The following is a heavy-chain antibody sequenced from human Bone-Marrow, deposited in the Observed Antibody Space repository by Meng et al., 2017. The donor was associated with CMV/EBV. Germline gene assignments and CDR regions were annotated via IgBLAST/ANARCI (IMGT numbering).Heavy chain of an antibody. CDR3: ARDLWTTRETGTRGGHYYYGMDV. CDR2: ISSSGSTI. J-gene: IGHJ6*02. V-gene: IGHV3-48*03. D-gene: IGHD1-7*01. CDR1: GFTFSSYE. Sequence: GESLKIPCAASGFTFSSYEMNWVRQAPGKGLEWVSYISSSGSTIYYADSVKGRFTISRDNSKNSLYLQMNNLRAEDTAVDYCARDLWTTRETGTRGGHYYYGMDVWGQGTTVTVSS.